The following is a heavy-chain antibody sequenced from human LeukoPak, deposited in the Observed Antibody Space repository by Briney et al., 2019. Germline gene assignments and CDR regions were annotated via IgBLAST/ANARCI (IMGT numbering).Heavy chain of an antibody. Sequence: GRSLRLSCAASGFTVSSNYMSWVRQAPGKGLEWVSVSDNTGFTLCADSVKGRFTVSRDNSKNTLYLQMNSLRVEDTALYYCARDQNLWGQGTLVTVAS. J-gene: IGHJ4*02. V-gene: IGHV3-53*01. CDR3: ARDQNL. CDR1: GFTVSSNY. D-gene: IGHD2/OR15-2a*01. CDR2: SDNTGFT.